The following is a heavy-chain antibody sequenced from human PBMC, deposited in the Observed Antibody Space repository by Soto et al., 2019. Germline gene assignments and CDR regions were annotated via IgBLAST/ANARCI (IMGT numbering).Heavy chain of an antibody. V-gene: IGHV3-23*01. J-gene: IGHJ4*02. CDR2: ISSSGGSI. Sequence: EVPLLQSGGELVQPGKSLRLSCAASGFTFSIHAMAWVRQAPGKGLEWLSTISSSGGSIHYADSVKGRFAISRDNAKKILYLQMDNLRAEDTALYYCAKDSDPPTYWGQGTLVTVPS. CDR3: AKDSDPPTY. CDR1: GFTFSIHA.